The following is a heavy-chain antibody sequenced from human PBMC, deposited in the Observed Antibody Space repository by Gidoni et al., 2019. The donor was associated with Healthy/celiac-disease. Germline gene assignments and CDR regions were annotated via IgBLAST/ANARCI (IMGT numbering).Heavy chain of an antibody. CDR2: ISSNTRTT. Sequence: EVQLVESGGGLLQPGGSLRLSCAASGFPFSSYGMRWVRQAPGKGLEWVSAISSNTRTTYYADSVKGRFTSSRDNSKNTLSLQMNSLSAEDTAVYYCAKHHYDSSGYFHVLDVWGQGTTVIVSS. V-gene: IGHV3-23*04. D-gene: IGHD3-22*01. J-gene: IGHJ6*02. CDR1: GFPFSSYG. CDR3: AKHHYDSSGYFHVLDV.